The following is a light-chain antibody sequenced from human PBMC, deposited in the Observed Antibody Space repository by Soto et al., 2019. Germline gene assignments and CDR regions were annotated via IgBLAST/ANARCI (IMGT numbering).Light chain of an antibody. J-gene: IGKJ1*01. Sequence: EIVLTLSPGTLSLSPGERATLSCRASQSVSSSYLAWYQQKPGQAPRPLIYGASSRAIGIPDRFSGSGSGTDFTLTISRLEPEDFAVYYCQQYGSSPWTFGQGTQVDIK. V-gene: IGKV3-20*01. CDR2: GAS. CDR3: QQYGSSPWT. CDR1: QSVSSSY.